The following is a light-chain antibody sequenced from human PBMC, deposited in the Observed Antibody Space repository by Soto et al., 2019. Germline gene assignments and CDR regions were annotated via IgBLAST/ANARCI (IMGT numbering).Light chain of an antibody. J-gene: IGKJ5*01. CDR3: QQYDAWIT. CDR1: QSVKSN. CDR2: GAS. Sequence: EIVMTQSPATLSVSPGERVTLSCRASQSVKSNLAWYQQKPGQAPRLLTYGASTRATGIPARFSGSGSGTEFTLTISSLQSEDFAVYYCQQYDAWITFGQGTRLEIK. V-gene: IGKV3-15*01.